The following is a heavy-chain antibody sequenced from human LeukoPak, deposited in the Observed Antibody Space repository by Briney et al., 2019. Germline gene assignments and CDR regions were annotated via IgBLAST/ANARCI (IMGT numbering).Heavy chain of an antibody. J-gene: IGHJ6*02. V-gene: IGHV3-21*01. CDR1: GFTFSSHT. Sequence: GGSLRLSGAASGFTFSSHTVNWVRQAPGKGLEWVSSISSSSSYIYYADSVKGRFTISRDNAKNSLYLQMNSLRAEDTAVYYCAREREEFYYFYGMDVWGQGTTVTVSS. CDR2: ISSSSSYI. D-gene: IGHD2/OR15-2a*01. CDR3: AREREEFYYFYGMDV.